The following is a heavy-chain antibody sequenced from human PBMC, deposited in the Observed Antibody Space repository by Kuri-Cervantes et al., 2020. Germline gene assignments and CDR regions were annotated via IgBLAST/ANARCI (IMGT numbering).Heavy chain of an antibody. CDR2: ISSSGSTI. V-gene: IGHV3-11*01. D-gene: IGHD2-2*01. CDR1: GFTFSDYY. J-gene: IGHJ4*02. CDR3: ARGSIGVYCSSTSCPWGFDY. Sequence: LSLTCAASGFTFSDYYMSWIRQAPGKGLEWVSYISSSGSTIYYADSVKGRFTISRDNAKNSLYLQMNSLRAEDTAVYYCARGSIGVYCSSTSCPWGFDYWGQGTLVTVSS.